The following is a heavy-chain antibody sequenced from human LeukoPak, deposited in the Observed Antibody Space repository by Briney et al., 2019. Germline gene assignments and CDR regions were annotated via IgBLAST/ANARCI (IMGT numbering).Heavy chain of an antibody. J-gene: IGHJ3*01. D-gene: IGHD4-17*01. CDR1: EFMFSKYG. V-gene: IGHV3-30*18. CDR2: ISYDRGNV. Sequence: PGGSLRLSCVASEFMFSKYGIHWVRQAPGKGLEWVAVISYDRGNVDYEDSVKGRFTISRDNSKNTVYLQMSSLRTEDTAVYYCAKGATTMSTADAFVLWGQGAMVTVSS. CDR3: AKGATTMSTADAFVL.